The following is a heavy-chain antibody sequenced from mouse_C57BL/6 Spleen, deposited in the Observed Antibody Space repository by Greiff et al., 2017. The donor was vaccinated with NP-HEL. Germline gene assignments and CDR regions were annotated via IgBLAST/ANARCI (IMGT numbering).Heavy chain of an antibody. V-gene: IGHV1-66*01. J-gene: IGHJ2*01. CDR3: ARWKLGRELYYFDY. CDR2: IYPGSGNT. D-gene: IGHD4-1*01. Sequence: QVQLQQSGPELVKPGASVKISCKASGYSFTSYYIHWVKQRPGQGLEWIGWIYPGSGNTKYNEKFKGKATLTADTSSSTAYMQLSSLTSEDSAVYYCARWKLGRELYYFDYWGQGTTLTVSS. CDR1: GYSFTSYY.